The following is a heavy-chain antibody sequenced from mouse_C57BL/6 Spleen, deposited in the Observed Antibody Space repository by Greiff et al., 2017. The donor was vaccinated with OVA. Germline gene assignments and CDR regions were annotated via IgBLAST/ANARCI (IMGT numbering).Heavy chain of an antibody. CDR2: IGPETGGT. J-gene: IGHJ2*01. V-gene: IGHV1-15*01. CDR3: TIDGYLT. Sequence: VQLQQSGAELVRPGASVTLSCKASGYTFTDYEMHWVKQTPVHGLEWIGAIGPETGGTAYNQKFKGKAILTADKSSSTAYMELRSLTSEDSAVYYCTIDGYLTWGQGTTLTVSS. CDR1: GYTFTDYE. D-gene: IGHD2-3*01.